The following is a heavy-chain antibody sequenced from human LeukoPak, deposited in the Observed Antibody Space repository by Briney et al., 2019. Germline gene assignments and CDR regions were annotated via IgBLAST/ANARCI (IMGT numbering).Heavy chain of an antibody. J-gene: IGHJ6*03. V-gene: IGHV3-11*04. D-gene: IGHD2-2*02. CDR1: GFTFSDYY. CDR3: ASRDVHCSSTSCYTGYYYYMDV. Sequence: GGSLRLSCAASGFTFSDYYMSWIRQAPGKGLEWVSYISSSGSTIYYADSVKGRFTISRDNAKNSLYLQMNSLRAEDTAVYYCASRDVHCSSTSCYTGYYYYMDVWGKGTTVTVSS. CDR2: ISSSGSTI.